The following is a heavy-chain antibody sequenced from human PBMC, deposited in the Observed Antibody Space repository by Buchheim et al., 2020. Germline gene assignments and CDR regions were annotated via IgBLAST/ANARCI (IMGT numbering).Heavy chain of an antibody. Sequence: EVQLLESGGGLVQPGGSLRLSCAASGFTFNTFDMSWVRQAPGKGLEWVSVILGSNGATYYAESVKGRFTTSKDNSKKTLFLQMDSLRAEDTAIYYCTKGAWLDGYWGQGTL. D-gene: IGHD5-12*01. J-gene: IGHJ4*02. CDR1: GFTFNTFD. CDR2: ILGSNGAT. V-gene: IGHV3-23*01. CDR3: TKGAWLDGY.